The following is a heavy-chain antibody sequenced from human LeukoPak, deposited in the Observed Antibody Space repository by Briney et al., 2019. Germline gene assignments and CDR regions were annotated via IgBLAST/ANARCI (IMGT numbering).Heavy chain of an antibody. V-gene: IGHV4-34*01. J-gene: IGHJ4*02. CDR3: ARGVPKLYDYVWGSYRYTFDY. CDR2: INHSGRT. CDR1: GGSFSGSY. D-gene: IGHD3-16*02. Sequence: PSETLSLTCAVYGGSFSGSYWSWIRQPPGKGLERVGEINHSGRTNYNTPLKSRVTISVDRSKNQFSLKLSSVTAADTAVYYCARGVPKLYDYVWGSYRYTFDYWGQGTLVTVSS.